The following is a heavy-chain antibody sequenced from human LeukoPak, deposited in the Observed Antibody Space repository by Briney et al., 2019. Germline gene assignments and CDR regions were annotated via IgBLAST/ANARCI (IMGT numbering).Heavy chain of an antibody. J-gene: IGHJ4*02. CDR2: IIPIFGTA. CDR1: GGTFSSYA. V-gene: IGHV1-69*13. D-gene: IGHD1-26*01. CDR3: ASLGGGYQRSISMWYFDY. Sequence: SVKVSCKASGGTFSSYAISWVRQAPGQGLEWMGGIIPIFGTANYAQKFQGRVTITADESTSTAYMELSSLRSEDTAVYCCASLGGGYQRSISMWYFDYWGQGTLVTVSS.